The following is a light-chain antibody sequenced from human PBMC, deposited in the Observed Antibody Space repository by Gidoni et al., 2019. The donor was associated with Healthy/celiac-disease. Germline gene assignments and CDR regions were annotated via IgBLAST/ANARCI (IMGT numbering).Light chain of an antibody. CDR1: PIVSSN. J-gene: IGKJ1*01. CDR3: QQYNNWPPWT. CDR2: GAS. Sequence: EIVMPSPPATLSLYTGERATLSCRASPIVSSNLAWYQQKPGLAPRLLISGASTMATGIPARFSGSGSGTEFTLTISSLQSEDFSVYYCQQYNNWPPWTFGQGTKVEIK. V-gene: IGKV3-15*01.